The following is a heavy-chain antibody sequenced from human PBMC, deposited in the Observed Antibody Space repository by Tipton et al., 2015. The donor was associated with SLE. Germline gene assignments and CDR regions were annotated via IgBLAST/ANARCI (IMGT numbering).Heavy chain of an antibody. D-gene: IGHD3-16*02. V-gene: IGHV4-61*01. Sequence: TLSLTCTVSGGSISSSSYYWSWIRQPPGKGLEWIGYIYYSGSTNYNPALKSRVTISVDTSKNQFSLKLSSVTAADTAVYYCAGDLIMITVGGVIAGYGMDVWGQGTTVTVSS. CDR3: AGDLIMITVGGVIAGYGMDV. J-gene: IGHJ6*02. CDR1: GGSISSSSYY. CDR2: IYYSGST.